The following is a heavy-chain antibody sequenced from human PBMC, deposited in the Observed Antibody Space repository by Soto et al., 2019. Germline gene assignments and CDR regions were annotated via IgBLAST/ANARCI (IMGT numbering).Heavy chain of an antibody. D-gene: IGHD5-12*01. CDR2: IKSGGSFT. CDR1: GFSFSAFE. J-gene: IGHJ3*01. Sequence: ESGGGLIEPGGSLRLSCAASGFSFSAFEMNWVRQAPGKGPEWVAHIKSGGSFTLNAASVKGRFTISRDDADNSLYLQMNRLRAEDTALYYCTKEKSVMNSGYDAFDLWGRGTMVTVSS. CDR3: TKEKSVMNSGYDAFDL. V-gene: IGHV3-48*03.